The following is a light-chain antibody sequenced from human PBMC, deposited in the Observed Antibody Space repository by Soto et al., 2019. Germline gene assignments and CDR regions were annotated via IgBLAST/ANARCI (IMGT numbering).Light chain of an antibody. V-gene: IGLV2-18*02. CDR3: SSYTSSSTYV. CDR1: SSDVGNYNR. CDR2: EVS. J-gene: IGLJ1*01. Sequence: QSALTQPPSVSGSPGQSVTISCTGTSSDVGNYNRVSWYQQPPGTAPKVIIYEVSNRLSGVPDRFSGSKSGNTASLTISGLQAEDEADYYCSSYTSSSTYVFGTGTKLTVL.